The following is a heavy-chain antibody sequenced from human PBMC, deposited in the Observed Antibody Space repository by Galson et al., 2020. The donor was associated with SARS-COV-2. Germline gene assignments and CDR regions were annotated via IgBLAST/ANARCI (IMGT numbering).Heavy chain of an antibody. CDR1: GFTFSSYA. D-gene: IGHD3-3*01. CDR2: ISYDGSNK. CDR3: ARDLSYYDFWSGYYSHYYGMDV. J-gene: IGHJ6*02. V-gene: IGHV3-30*04. Sequence: GGSLRLSCAASGFTFSSYAMHWVRQAPGKGLEWVAVISYDGSNKYYADSVKGRFTISRDNSKNTLYLQMNSLRAEDTAVYYCARDLSYYDFWSGYYSHYYGMDVWGQGATVTVSS.